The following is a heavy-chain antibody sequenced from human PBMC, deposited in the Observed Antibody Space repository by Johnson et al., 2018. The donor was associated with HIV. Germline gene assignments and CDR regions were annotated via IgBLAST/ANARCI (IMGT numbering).Heavy chain of an antibody. CDR2: ISRSGGDT. J-gene: IGHJ3*02. V-gene: IGHV3-11*05. CDR3: ARRRSYSSSWEPPDDAFDI. CDR1: GFTFSDDY. Sequence: QVPLVESGGGVVQPGRSLRLSCSASGFTFSDDYMSWIRQAPGKGLEWVSYISRSGGDTSYADSVKGRFTISRDNSKNTLYLQMNSLRAEDTAVYYCARRRSYSSSWEPPDDAFDIWGQGTMVTVSS. D-gene: IGHD6-13*01.